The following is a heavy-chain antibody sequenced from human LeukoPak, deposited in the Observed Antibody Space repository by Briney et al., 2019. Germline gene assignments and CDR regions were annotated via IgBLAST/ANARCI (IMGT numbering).Heavy chain of an antibody. V-gene: IGHV1-18*04. CDR1: GYTFTSYG. D-gene: IGHD2-2*01. J-gene: IGHJ4*02. CDR2: ISAYNGNT. Sequence: ASVKVSCKASGYTFTSYGISWVRQAPGQGLEWMGWISAYNGNTNYAQKLQGRVTMTTDTSTSTAYMELRSLRSDDTAVYYCARTYCSSTSCYWVFDYWGQGTLVTVSP. CDR3: ARTYCSSTSCYWVFDY.